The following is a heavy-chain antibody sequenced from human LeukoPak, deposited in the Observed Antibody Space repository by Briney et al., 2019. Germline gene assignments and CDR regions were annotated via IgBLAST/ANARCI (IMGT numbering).Heavy chain of an antibody. CDR1: GFNFSTYG. CDR3: AKDTKYYDSSGYYSG. J-gene: IGHJ4*02. CDR2: VSGSGGST. Sequence: PGGSLRLSCAASGFNFSTYGMSWVRQAPGKGLEWVSLVSGSGGSTYYGDSVKGRFTISRDNSKNTLYLQMNSLRAEDTAVYYCAKDTKYYDSSGYYSGWGQGTLVTVSS. V-gene: IGHV3-23*01. D-gene: IGHD3-22*01.